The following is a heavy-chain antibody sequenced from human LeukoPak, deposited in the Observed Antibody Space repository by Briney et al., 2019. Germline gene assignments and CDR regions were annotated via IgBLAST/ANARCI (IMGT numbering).Heavy chain of an antibody. CDR3: ARGLGYDFWSGYSLYYYGMDV. Sequence: ASVKVSCKASGYTLTSYDINWVRQATGQGLEWMGWMNPNSGNTGYAQKFQGRVTMTRNTSISTAYMELSSLRSEDTAVYYCARGLGYDFWSGYSLYYYGMDVWGQGTTVTVSS. D-gene: IGHD3-3*01. J-gene: IGHJ6*02. CDR2: MNPNSGNT. CDR1: GYTLTSYD. V-gene: IGHV1-8*01.